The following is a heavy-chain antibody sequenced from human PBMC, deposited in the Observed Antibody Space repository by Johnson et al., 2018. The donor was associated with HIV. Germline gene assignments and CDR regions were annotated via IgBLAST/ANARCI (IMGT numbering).Heavy chain of an antibody. CDR3: TIYCSGGSCYP. CDR2: IKSKTDGGTT. V-gene: IGHV3-15*01. J-gene: IGHJ5*02. D-gene: IGHD2-15*01. Sequence: VQLVESGGGLIQPGGSLRLSCAASGFTISSNYMSWVRQAPGKGLEWVARIKSKTDGGTTDFAAPVKGRFTISRDDSKNTLYLQMNSLNTEDTAVYYCTIYCSGGSCYPW. CDR1: GFTISSNY.